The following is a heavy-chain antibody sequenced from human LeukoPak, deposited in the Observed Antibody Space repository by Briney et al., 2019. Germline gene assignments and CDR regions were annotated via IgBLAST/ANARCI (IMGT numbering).Heavy chain of an antibody. CDR1: GYSFTNYW. D-gene: IGHD4-11*01. CDR3: ARRVYSNYWYFDL. J-gene: IGHJ2*01. CDR2: IYPGDSDA. Sequence: GGSLRLSCKGSGYSFTNYWIGWVRQMPGKGLEWMGIIYPGDSDARYGPSFQGQVTISANKSISIAYLQWSSLKASDTAIYYCARRVYSNYWYFDLWGRGTLVTVSS. V-gene: IGHV5-51*01.